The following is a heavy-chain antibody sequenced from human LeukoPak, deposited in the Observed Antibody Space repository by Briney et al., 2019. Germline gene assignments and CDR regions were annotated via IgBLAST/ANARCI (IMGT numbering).Heavy chain of an antibody. CDR1: GFTFSSYA. J-gene: IGHJ4*02. D-gene: IGHD3-22*01. CDR3: AKDHYYDSSGYYPLHSFDY. CDR2: MSGSGGST. Sequence: GGSLRLSCAASGFTFSSYAMSWVRQAPGKGLEWVSAMSGSGGSTYYADSVKGRFTISRDNSKNTLYLQMNSLRAEDTAVYYCAKDHYYDSSGYYPLHSFDYWGQGTLVTVSS. V-gene: IGHV3-23*01.